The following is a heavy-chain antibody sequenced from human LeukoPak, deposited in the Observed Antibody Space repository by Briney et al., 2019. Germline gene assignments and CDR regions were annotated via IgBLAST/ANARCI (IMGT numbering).Heavy chain of an antibody. J-gene: IGHJ4*02. CDR1: GYTFTNNY. Sequence: VASVKVPCKASGYTFTNNYIHWVRQAPGQGLEWMGMINPSGGSTTYAQNFQGRVTMTRDTSTSTVYMELSSLRPEDTAVYYCARRYYASSGEYIYDYWGQGTLVTVSS. CDR2: INPSGGST. V-gene: IGHV1-46*01. D-gene: IGHD3-22*01. CDR3: ARRYYASSGEYIYDY.